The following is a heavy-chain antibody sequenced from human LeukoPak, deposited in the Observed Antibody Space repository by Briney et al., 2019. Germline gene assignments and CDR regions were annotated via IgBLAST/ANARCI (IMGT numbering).Heavy chain of an antibody. J-gene: IGHJ5*02. CDR3: ARLLGYCSSTSCYNFDP. V-gene: IGHV4-30-4*08. CDR2: IYYSGST. CDR1: GGSFSGYY. Sequence: SETLSLTCAVYGGSFSGYYWSWIRQPPGKGLEWIGYIYYSGSTYYNPSLKSRVTISVDTSKNQFSLKLSSVTAADTAVYYCARLLGYCSSTSCYNFDPWGQGTLVTVSS. D-gene: IGHD2-2*02.